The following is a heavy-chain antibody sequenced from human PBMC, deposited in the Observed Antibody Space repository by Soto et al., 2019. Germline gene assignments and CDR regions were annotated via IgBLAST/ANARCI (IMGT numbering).Heavy chain of an antibody. D-gene: IGHD3-9*01. Sequence: QVQLQESGPGLVKPSETLSLTCTVSGGSISSYYWSWIRQPPGKGLEWIGYIYYSGSTNYNPSLKSRVTISVDTSKRQFCLMLSSVTAADTAVYYCARVRCDGLLRYFDWLPAVFDYWGQGTLVTVSS. CDR1: GGSISSYY. J-gene: IGHJ4*02. CDR3: ARVRCDGLLRYFDWLPAVFDY. CDR2: IYYSGST. V-gene: IGHV4-59*01.